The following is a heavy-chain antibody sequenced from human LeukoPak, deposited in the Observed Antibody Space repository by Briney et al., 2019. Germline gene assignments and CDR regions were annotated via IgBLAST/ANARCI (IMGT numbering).Heavy chain of an antibody. V-gene: IGHV1-24*01. CDR2: LHPEDGEV. J-gene: IGHJ3*02. D-gene: IGHD2-15*01. Sequence: GASVKVSCKVSGYTLTEFSMHWVRQAPGKGLEWMGGLHPEDGEVIYAEKFQGRVTMTEDTSTDTGYMDLSGLRSDDTAVYYCATDGPYCRGGRCYFVDALGIWGQGTMVTVSS. CDR3: ATDGPYCRGGRCYFVDALGI. CDR1: GYTLTEFS.